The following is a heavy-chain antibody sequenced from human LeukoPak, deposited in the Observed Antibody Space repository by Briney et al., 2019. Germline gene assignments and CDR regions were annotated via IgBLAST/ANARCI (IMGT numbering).Heavy chain of an antibody. CDR1: GFTFSSYG. D-gene: IGHD3-3*01. V-gene: IGHV3-30*03. Sequence: GGSLRLSCAASGFTFSSYGMHWVRQAPGKGLEWVAVISYDGSYKYYADSVKGQFTISRDNSENTLYLQMNVLRAEDTAVYYCVRGYYDFWSGHLATMDVWGQGTTVTVSS. CDR3: VRGYYDFWSGHLATMDV. J-gene: IGHJ6*02. CDR2: ISYDGSYK.